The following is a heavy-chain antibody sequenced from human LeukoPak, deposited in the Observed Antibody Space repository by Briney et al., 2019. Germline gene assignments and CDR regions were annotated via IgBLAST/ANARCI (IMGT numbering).Heavy chain of an antibody. CDR1: GASISSGTYF. CDR3: ARVGVGATTQERRTYYFDY. D-gene: IGHD1-26*01. Sequence: SETLSLTCTVSGASISSGTYFWSWIRQPAGKGLEWIGRIYTGGSGPVYTSGSTNYSPSLKSRVTISADTSKNQFSLKLRSVTAADTAVYYCARVGVGATTQERRTYYFDYWGQGTLVTVSS. V-gene: IGHV4-61*02. CDR2: IYTGGSGPVYTSGST. J-gene: IGHJ4*02.